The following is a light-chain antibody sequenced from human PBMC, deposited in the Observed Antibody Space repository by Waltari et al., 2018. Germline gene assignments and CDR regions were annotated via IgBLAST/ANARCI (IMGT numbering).Light chain of an antibody. CDR1: QSVSSN. CDR3: QQYNNWPPYT. V-gene: IGKV3-15*01. Sequence: EIVMTQSPATLSVSPGERATLSCRASQSVSSNLAWYQQKPGQAPWLLIYGASTRATGIPARFSGSGSGTESTLTISSMQSEEFAVYYCQQYNNWPPYTFGHGTKLEIK. J-gene: IGKJ2*01. CDR2: GAS.